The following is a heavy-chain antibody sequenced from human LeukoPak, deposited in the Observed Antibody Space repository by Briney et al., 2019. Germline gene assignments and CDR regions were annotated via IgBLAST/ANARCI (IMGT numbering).Heavy chain of an antibody. V-gene: IGHV4-39*01. D-gene: IGHD2-15*01. CDR1: GGSISSSSYY. J-gene: IGHJ5*02. Sequence: PSETLSLTCTVSGGSISSSSYYWGWIRQPPGKGLEWIGSIYYSGSTYYNPSLKSRVTISVDTSKNQFSLKLSSVTAADTAVYYCARRNPLYCSGGSCYYFWFDPWGQGTLVTVSS. CDR3: ARRNPLYCSGGSCYYFWFDP. CDR2: IYYSGST.